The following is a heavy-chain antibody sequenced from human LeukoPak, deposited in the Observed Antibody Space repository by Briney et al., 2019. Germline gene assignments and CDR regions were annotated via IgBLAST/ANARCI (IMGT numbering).Heavy chain of an antibody. CDR1: GGSMNSYY. V-gene: IGHV4-59*08. Sequence: PSETLSLTCTVSGGSMNSYYWSWIRQPPGKGLEWIGCIYYSGSTNYNPSLKSRVTISVDTSKNQFSLEMNSVTTADTAVYYCARHQFQLLVNDDAFDMWGQGTMVTVSS. D-gene: IGHD2-2*01. J-gene: IGHJ3*02. CDR2: IYYSGST. CDR3: ARHQFQLLVNDDAFDM.